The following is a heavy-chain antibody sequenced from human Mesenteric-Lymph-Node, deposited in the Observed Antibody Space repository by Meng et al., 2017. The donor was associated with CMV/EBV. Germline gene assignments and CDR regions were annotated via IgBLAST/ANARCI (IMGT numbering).Heavy chain of an antibody. Sequence: GGSLRLSCAASGFTFSSYSMNWVRQAPGKGLEWVSSISSSSSYIYYADSVKGRFTISRDNAKNSLYLQMNSLRAEDTAVYYCAKEGAYGSGKHGMDVWGQGTTVTVSS. CDR3: AKEGAYGSGKHGMDV. CDR2: ISSSSSYI. J-gene: IGHJ6*02. D-gene: IGHD3-10*01. V-gene: IGHV3-21*01. CDR1: GFTFSSYS.